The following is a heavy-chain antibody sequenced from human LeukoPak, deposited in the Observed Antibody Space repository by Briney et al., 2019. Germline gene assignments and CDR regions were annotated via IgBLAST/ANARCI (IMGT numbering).Heavy chain of an antibody. D-gene: IGHD3-9*01. V-gene: IGHV4-59*01. J-gene: IGHJ3*02. CDR3: ARGGSILTGYYPHDAFDI. Sequence: SETLSLTCTVSGGSISSYYWSWIRQPPGKGLEWIGYIYYSGSTNYNPSHKSRVTISVDTSKNQFSLKLSSVTAADTAVYYCARGGSILTGYYPHDAFDIWGQGTMVTVSS. CDR1: GGSISSYY. CDR2: IYYSGST.